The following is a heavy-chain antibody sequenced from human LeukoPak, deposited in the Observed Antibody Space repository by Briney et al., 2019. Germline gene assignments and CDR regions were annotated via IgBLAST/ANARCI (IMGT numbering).Heavy chain of an antibody. D-gene: IGHD3-9*01. CDR2: INAGNGNT. CDR3: ARPLGQYYDILTGYYKGPGDAFDI. Sequence: ASVKVSCKASGYTFTSYAMHWVRQAPGQRLEWMGWINAGNGNTKYSQEFQGRVTITRDTSASTAYMELSGLRSEDMAVYYCARPLGQYYDILTGYYKGPGDAFDIWGQGTMVTVSS. J-gene: IGHJ3*02. V-gene: IGHV1-3*03. CDR1: GYTFTSYA.